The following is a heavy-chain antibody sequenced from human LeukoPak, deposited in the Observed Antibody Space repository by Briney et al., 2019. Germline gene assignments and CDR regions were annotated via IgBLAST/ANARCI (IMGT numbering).Heavy chain of an antibody. Sequence: SGGSLRLSCAASGFTFSSYSMNWVRQAPGKGLEWVSSISSSSSYIYYADSVKGRFTISRDNAKNSLYLQMNSLRAEDTAVYHCASKGADDSSGYPRWDYYYYGMDVWGQGTTVTVSS. CDR3: ASKGADDSSGYPRWDYYYYGMDV. CDR1: GFTFSSYS. V-gene: IGHV3-21*01. J-gene: IGHJ6*02. CDR2: ISSSSSYI. D-gene: IGHD3-22*01.